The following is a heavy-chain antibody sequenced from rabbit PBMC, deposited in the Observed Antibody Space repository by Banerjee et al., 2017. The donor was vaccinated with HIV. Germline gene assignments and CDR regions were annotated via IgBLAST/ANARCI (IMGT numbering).Heavy chain of an antibody. CDR1: GFSFSNKYV. D-gene: IGHD4-1*01. J-gene: IGHJ4*01. CDR2: IVAGSDGMT. Sequence: QEQLEESGGDLVKPEGSLTITCTASGFSFSNKYVMCWVRQAPGKGLEWIACIVAGSDGMTYYATWAKGRFTISKTSSTTVTLQMTSLTAADTATYFCARDLAGVIGWNFNLWGPGTLVTVS. V-gene: IGHV1S45*01. CDR3: ARDLAGVIGWNFNL.